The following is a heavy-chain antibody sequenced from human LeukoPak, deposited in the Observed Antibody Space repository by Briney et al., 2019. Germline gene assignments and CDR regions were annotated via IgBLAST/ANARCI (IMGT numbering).Heavy chain of an antibody. J-gene: IGHJ4*02. CDR1: GHTFTAYY. V-gene: IGHV1-2*02. D-gene: IGHD2-15*01. CDR3: ARDNRWSFDY. Sequence: ASVKVSCKTSGHTFTAYYMHWVRQAPGQGLEWMGWIKADNGDTNYAQNFQDRVTMTRDTSISTVYMELSRLRSDDTAVYYYARDNRWSFDYWGQGTVVTVSS. CDR2: IKADNGDT.